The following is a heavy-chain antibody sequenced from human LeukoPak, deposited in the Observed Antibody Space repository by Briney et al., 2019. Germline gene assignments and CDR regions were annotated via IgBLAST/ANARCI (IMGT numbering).Heavy chain of an antibody. CDR2: MNPNSGNT. CDR3: ARGAETYYYDSSGYYLPNY. CDR1: GYTFTSYD. J-gene: IGHJ4*02. V-gene: IGHV1-8*01. D-gene: IGHD3-22*01. Sequence: ASVKVSCKASGYTFTSYDINWVRQATGQGLEWMGWMNPNSGNTGYAQKFQGRVTMTRNTSISTAYMELSSLRSEDTAVYYCARGAETYYYDSSGYYLPNYWGQGTLVTVSS.